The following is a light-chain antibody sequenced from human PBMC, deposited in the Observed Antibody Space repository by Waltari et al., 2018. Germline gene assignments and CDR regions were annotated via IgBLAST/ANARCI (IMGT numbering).Light chain of an antibody. Sequence: AMRMTQSPSSLSASTGGRVTITCRASQGISSYLAWYQKKPGKAPKLLIYAASTLQSGVPSRFSGSGSGTDFTLTISCLQSEDFATYYCQQYYSYPRTFGQGTKLEIK. V-gene: IGKV1-8*01. CDR1: QGISSY. CDR3: QQYYSYPRT. CDR2: AAS. J-gene: IGKJ2*02.